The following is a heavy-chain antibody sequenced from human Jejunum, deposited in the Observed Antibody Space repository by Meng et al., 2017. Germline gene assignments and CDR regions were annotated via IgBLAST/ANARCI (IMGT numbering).Heavy chain of an antibody. Sequence: QVQLQESGPGLVKPSGTLSLTCAVSVGSISDSNWWSWVRQPPGKGLEWIGEIYHTGSTNYNPSLKSRVTMSLDKSKNQFFLDLTSVTAADTAVYYCARDLLGPAIAASGYFDPWGQGTLVTVSS. CDR2: IYHTGST. J-gene: IGHJ5*02. CDR3: ARDLLGPAIAASGYFDP. D-gene: IGHD5-12*01. CDR1: VGSISDSNW. V-gene: IGHV4-4*02.